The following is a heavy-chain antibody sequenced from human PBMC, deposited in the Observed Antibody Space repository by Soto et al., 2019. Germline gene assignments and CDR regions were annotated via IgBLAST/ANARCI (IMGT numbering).Heavy chain of an antibody. D-gene: IGHD3-10*01. Sequence: QVQLVQSGAEVKKPGASVKVACRASGYTFSNDDINWVRQAPGQGLEWMGWMNPYNGNTGYAQNFQGRVTMTRNTSISTAYMELGSLSSEDTAIYDCARGPGDLGYFDYWGQGALVTVSS. CDR2: MNPYNGNT. J-gene: IGHJ4*02. CDR1: GYTFSNDD. V-gene: IGHV1-8*01. CDR3: ARGPGDLGYFDY.